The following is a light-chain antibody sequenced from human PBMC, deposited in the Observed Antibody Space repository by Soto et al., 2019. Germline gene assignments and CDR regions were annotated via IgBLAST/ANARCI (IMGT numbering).Light chain of an antibody. J-gene: IGKJ5*01. CDR2: RAS. Sequence: DIVLTQSPDSLAVSLGERAAINCKCSDNILYSSDNKNYLSWYQQRRGQPPKXLFYRASTRESGVPERFSGSGSGTHFTLTITSLQTEDVAVYYCQQRTNWPATFGQGTRLEIK. CDR3: QQRTNWPAT. V-gene: IGKV4-1*01. CDR1: DNILYSSDNKNY.